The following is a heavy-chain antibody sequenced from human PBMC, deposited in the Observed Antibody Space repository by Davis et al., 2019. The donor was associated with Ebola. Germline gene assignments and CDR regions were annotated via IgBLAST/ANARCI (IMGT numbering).Heavy chain of an antibody. Sequence: ASVKVSCKASGYTLTNYGITWVRQAPGQGLEWMGWINPHNGNTNYAQNVQGRVAMTTDTSTNTAYMEVGSLRSDDTAVYYCARAQFPTTSDHWGQGTLVTVSS. V-gene: IGHV1-18*04. D-gene: IGHD1-1*01. CDR3: ARAQFPTTSDH. CDR1: GYTLTNYG. CDR2: INPHNGNT. J-gene: IGHJ4*02.